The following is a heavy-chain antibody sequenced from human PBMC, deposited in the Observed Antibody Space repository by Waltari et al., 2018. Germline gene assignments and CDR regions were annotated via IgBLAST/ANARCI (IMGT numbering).Heavy chain of an antibody. V-gene: IGHV1-69-2*01. J-gene: IGHJ5*02. D-gene: IGHD1-26*01. Sequence: DVQLVQSGAEVKKPGATVKIPCKASGYTFTDCYIHWVQQTPTKGLEWVGRVDPELGDILYTENFQGRVTITADTSTDTVHMELSSLRSEETAVYFCARGTVGPSNNWFDTWGQGTLVTVSS. CDR3: ARGTVGPSNNWFDT. CDR2: VDPELGDI. CDR1: GYTFTDCY.